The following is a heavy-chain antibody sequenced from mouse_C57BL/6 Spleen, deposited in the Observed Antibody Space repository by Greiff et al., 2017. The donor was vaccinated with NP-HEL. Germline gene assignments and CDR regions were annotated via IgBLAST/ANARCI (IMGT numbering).Heavy chain of an antibody. CDR2: IYPGSGST. V-gene: IGHV1-55*01. Sequence: VQLQQPGAELVKPGASVKMSCKASGYTFTSYWITWVKQRPGQGLEWIGDIYPGSGSTNYNEKFKSKATLTVDTSSSTAYMQLSSLTSEDSAVYYCARLPYYYGSSYVGFDYWGQGTTLTVSS. CDR3: ARLPYYYGSSYVGFDY. CDR1: GYTFTSYW. D-gene: IGHD1-1*01. J-gene: IGHJ2*01.